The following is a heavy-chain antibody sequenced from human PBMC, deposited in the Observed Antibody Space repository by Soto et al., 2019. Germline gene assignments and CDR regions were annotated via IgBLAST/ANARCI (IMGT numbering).Heavy chain of an antibody. V-gene: IGHV3-30*18. CDR1: GFTFSSYG. J-gene: IGHJ6*02. Sequence: GSLRLSCAASGFTFSSYGMHWVRQAPGKGLEWVAVISYDGSNKYYADSVKGRFTISRDNSKNTLYLQMNSLRAEDTAVYYCAKDAIVGATMQIFYYYYGMDVWGQGTTVTVSS. CDR2: ISYDGSNK. D-gene: IGHD1-26*01. CDR3: AKDAIVGATMQIFYYYYGMDV.